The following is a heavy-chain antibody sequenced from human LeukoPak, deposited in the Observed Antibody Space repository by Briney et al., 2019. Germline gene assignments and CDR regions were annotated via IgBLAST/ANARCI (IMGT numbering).Heavy chain of an antibody. Sequence: GGCLRLSCAASGFTFSSYAMSWVRQAPGKGLEWVSAISGSGGSTYYADSVKGRFTISRDNSKNTLYLQMNSLRAEDTAVFYCAVTPLQYPPRWFDPWRQGTLVTVSS. CDR1: GFTFSSYA. CDR2: ISGSGGST. J-gene: IGHJ5*02. CDR3: AVTPLQYPPRWFDP. D-gene: IGHD4-11*01. V-gene: IGHV3-23*01.